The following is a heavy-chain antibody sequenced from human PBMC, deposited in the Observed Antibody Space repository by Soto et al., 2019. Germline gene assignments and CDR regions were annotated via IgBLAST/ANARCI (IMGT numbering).Heavy chain of an antibody. CDR3: ARDWYDGSGSPDPAY. CDR2: IYYLGST. Sequence: SETLSLTCSVSGGSMSEYFWSWIRQSPGKGLEWIGYIYYLGSTDYNPSLKSRVTISVDTSKRQFSLRLTSVTAADTAVYYCARDWYDGSGSPDPAYWGPGTQVTVSS. CDR1: GGSMSEYF. J-gene: IGHJ4*02. V-gene: IGHV4-59*01. D-gene: IGHD3-10*01.